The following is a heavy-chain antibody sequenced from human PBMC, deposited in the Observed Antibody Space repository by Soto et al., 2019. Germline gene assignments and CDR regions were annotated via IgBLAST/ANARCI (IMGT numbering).Heavy chain of an antibody. D-gene: IGHD2-15*01. Sequence: ASVKVSCKASGYTFTSYAMHWVRQAPGQRLEWMGWINAGNGNTKYSQKFQGRVTITRDTSASTAYMELSSLRSEDTAVYYCAREDCSGGSCYWGAFDIWGQGTMVTVSS. CDR3: AREDCSGGSCYWGAFDI. CDR1: GYTFTSYA. CDR2: INAGNGNT. V-gene: IGHV1-3*01. J-gene: IGHJ3*02.